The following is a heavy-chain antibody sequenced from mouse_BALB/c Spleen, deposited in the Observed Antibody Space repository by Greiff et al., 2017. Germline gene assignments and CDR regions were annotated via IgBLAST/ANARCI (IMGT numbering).Heavy chain of an antibody. V-gene: IGHV2-9*02. Sequence: VKLMESGPGLVAPSQSLSITCTVSGFSLTSYGVHWVRQPPGKGLEWLGVIWAGGSTNYNSALMSRLSISKDNSKSQVFLKMNSLQTDDTAMYYCARDRKGGDAMDYWGQGTSVTVSS. CDR2: IWAGGST. J-gene: IGHJ4*01. CDR3: ARDRKGGDAMDY. CDR1: GFSLTSYG.